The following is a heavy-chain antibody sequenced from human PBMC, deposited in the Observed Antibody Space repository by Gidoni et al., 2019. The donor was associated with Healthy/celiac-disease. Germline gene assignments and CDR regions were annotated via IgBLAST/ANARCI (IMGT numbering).Heavy chain of an antibody. Sequence: QVQLQESGPGLVKPSQTLSLTCTVSGGSIRSVGYHWSWIRQHPGKGLEWIGYIYYSGSTYYNPSLKSRVTISVDTSKNQFSLKLSSVTAADTAVYYCARDNGGYCSRTSCGNWFDPWGQGTLVTVSS. CDR3: ARDNGGYCSRTSCGNWFDP. V-gene: IGHV4-31*03. CDR2: IYYSGST. D-gene: IGHD2-2*01. CDR1: GGSIRSVGYH. J-gene: IGHJ5*02.